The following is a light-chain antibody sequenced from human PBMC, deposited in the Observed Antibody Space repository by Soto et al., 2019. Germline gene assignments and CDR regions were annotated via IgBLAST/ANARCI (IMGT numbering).Light chain of an antibody. CDR1: SSDVGGYNY. CDR2: DVS. V-gene: IGLV2-14*01. J-gene: IGLJ1*01. Sequence: QSALTQPASVSGSPGQSTTISCTGTSSDVGGYNYVSWYQQHPGKAPKFMIYDVSNRPSGVSNRFSGSKSGNTASLTISGLQAEDEADYYCCSYTTSNTRQIVFGTGTKVNVL. CDR3: CSYTTSNTRQIV.